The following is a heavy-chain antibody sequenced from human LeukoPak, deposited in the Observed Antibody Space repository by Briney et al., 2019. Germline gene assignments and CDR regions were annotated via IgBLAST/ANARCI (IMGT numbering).Heavy chain of an antibody. D-gene: IGHD2-21*02. CDR2: INNSGITI. CDR1: GFTFSDYY. Sequence: GGSLRLSCAASGFTFSDYYMSWIRQAPGKGLEWVSYINNSGITIYYADSVKGRFTISRDNAKNSLYLQMNSLRPEDTAVYYCATRVYCGGDCYSSHGMDVWGPGTTVTVSS. V-gene: IGHV3-11*01. J-gene: IGHJ6*02. CDR3: ATRVYCGGDCYSSHGMDV.